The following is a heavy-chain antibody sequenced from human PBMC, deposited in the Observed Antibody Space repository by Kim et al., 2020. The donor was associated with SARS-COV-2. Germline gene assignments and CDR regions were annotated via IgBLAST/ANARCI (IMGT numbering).Heavy chain of an antibody. CDR2: IDPSDSYT. CDR1: GYSFTSYW. J-gene: IGHJ2*01. V-gene: IGHV5-10-1*01. D-gene: IGHD3-10*01. CDR3: ARHVTLYYYGSGSYPNWYFDL. Sequence: GESLKISCKGSGYSFTSYWISWVRQMPGKGLEWMGRIDPSDSYTNYSPSFQGHVTISADKSISTAYLQWSSLKASDTAMYYCARHVTLYYYGSGSYPNWYFDLWGRGTLVTVSS.